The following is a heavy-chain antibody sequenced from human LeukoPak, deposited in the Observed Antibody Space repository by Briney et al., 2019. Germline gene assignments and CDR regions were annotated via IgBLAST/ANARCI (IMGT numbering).Heavy chain of an antibody. CDR1: GGSISSYY. D-gene: IGHD2-2*01. V-gene: IGHV4-59*01. J-gene: IGHJ3*02. CDR2: IYYSGST. CDR3: ARDSHMYLRAFDI. Sequence: SETLSLTCTVSGGSISSYYWSWIRQPPGKGLEWIGYIYYSGSTNYNPSPKSRVTISVDTSKNQFSLKLSSVTAADTAVYYCARDSHMYLRAFDIWGQGTMVTVSS.